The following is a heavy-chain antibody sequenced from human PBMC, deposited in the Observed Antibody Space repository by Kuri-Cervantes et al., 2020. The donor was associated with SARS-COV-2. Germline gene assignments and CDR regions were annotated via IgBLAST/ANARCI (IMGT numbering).Heavy chain of an antibody. D-gene: IGHD3-3*01. CDR3: AKNRRFTIFGVVILDWFDP. V-gene: IGHV4-39*01. J-gene: IGHJ5*02. Sequence: SETLSLTCTVSGGSISSSSYYWGWIRQPPGKGLEWIGSIYYSGSTYYNPSLKSRVTISVDTSKNQFSLKLSSVTAADTAVYYCAKNRRFTIFGVVILDWFDPWGQGTLVTVSS. CDR1: GGSISSSSYY. CDR2: IYYSGST.